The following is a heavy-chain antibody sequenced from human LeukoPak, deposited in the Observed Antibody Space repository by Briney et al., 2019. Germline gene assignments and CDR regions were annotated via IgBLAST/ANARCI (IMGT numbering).Heavy chain of an antibody. CDR2: IYYTGST. D-gene: IGHD6-13*01. CDR3: ARALTYSSSSVSAFDI. CDR1: GGSISSSSSY. Sequence: PSETLSLTCAVSGGSISSSSSYWGWIRQPPGKGLEWIGSIYYTGSTYGNPSLKSRVTISRDTSKNQFSLKLSSVTAADTAVYYCARALTYSSSSVSAFDIWGQGTMVTVSS. J-gene: IGHJ3*02. V-gene: IGHV4-39*07.